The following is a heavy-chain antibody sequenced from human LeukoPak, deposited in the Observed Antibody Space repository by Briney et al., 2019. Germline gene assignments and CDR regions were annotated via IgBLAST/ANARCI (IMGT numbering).Heavy chain of an antibody. V-gene: IGHV1-2*06. Sequence: ASVKVSCKASGYTFTDYNMHWVRQAPGQGLEWMGRINPNSGGTNYAQKFQGRVTMTRDTSISIGYMELSRLKSDDTAIYYCTADKKLGDFDYWGQGTLVTVSS. CDR3: TADKKLGDFDY. CDR2: INPNSGGT. CDR1: GYTFTDYN. D-gene: IGHD7-27*01. J-gene: IGHJ4*02.